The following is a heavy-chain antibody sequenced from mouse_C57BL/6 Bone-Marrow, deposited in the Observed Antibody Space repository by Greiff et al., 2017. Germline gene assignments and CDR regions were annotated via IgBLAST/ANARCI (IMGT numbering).Heavy chain of an antibody. V-gene: IGHV1-59*01. Sequence: QVHVKQPGAELVRPGPSVKLSCKASGYTFTSYWMHWVKQRPGQGLEWIGVIDPSDSYTNYNQKFKGKATLTVDTSSSTAYMQLSSLTSEDSAVYYCAISYDYGSHWYFDVWGTGTTVTVTS. D-gene: IGHD1-1*01. CDR3: AISYDYGSHWYFDV. CDR2: IDPSDSYT. J-gene: IGHJ1*03. CDR1: GYTFTSYW.